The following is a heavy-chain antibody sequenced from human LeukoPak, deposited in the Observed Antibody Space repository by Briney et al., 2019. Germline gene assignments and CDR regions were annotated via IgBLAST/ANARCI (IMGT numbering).Heavy chain of an antibody. D-gene: IGHD5-18*01. Sequence: GASVKVSCKASGYTFTSYDINWMRQATGQGLEWMGWMSPNSGNTGYAQKFQGRVTMTRDTSTSTVYMELSSLRSEDTAVYYCARVRSIQLWAAGYWGQGTLVTVSS. J-gene: IGHJ4*02. CDR2: MSPNSGNT. V-gene: IGHV1-8*01. CDR1: GYTFTSYD. CDR3: ARVRSIQLWAAGY.